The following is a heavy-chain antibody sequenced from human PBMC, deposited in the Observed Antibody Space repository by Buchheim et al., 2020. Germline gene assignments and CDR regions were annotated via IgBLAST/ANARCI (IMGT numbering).Heavy chain of an antibody. D-gene: IGHD3-22*01. V-gene: IGHV3-15*01. CDR3: TTETDYYYDSSGYYYVAFFDY. CDR1: GFTFSNAW. J-gene: IGHJ4*02. CDR2: IKSKTDGGTT. Sequence: EVQLVESGGGLVKPGGSLRLSCAASGFTFSNAWMSWVRQAPGKGLEWVGRIKSKTDGGTTDYAAPVKGRFTISRDDSKNTLYLQMNSLKTGDTAVYYCTTETDYYYDSSGYYYVAFFDYWGQGTL.